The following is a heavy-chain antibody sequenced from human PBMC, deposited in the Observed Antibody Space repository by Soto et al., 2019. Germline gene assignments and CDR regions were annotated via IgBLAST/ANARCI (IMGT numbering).Heavy chain of an antibody. J-gene: IGHJ6*02. D-gene: IGHD6-19*01. V-gene: IGHV3-23*01. CDR2: ISGSGGTT. CDR3: AKAGAVAAKYGMNV. CDR1: GFTFSSYA. Sequence: LSCAASGFTFSSYAMSWVRQAPGKGLEWVSDISGSGGTTYYADSVKGRFTISRDNSKNTLYLQMNSLRAEDTAVYYCAKAGAVAAKYGMNVWGQGTTVTVSS.